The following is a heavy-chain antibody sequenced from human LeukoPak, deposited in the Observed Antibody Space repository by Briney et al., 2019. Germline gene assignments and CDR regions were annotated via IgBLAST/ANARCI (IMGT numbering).Heavy chain of an antibody. V-gene: IGHV3-30*15. Sequence: GGSLRLSCAASGFSFSTSAMHWVRQAPGKGLEWVAVMSYDGNYKHHADSVKGRLTISRDNSRNTLSLQMSSLRGEDTAVYYCASGSYHEHWGQGTLVTVSS. CDR3: ASGSYHEH. D-gene: IGHD1-26*01. CDR1: GFSFSTSA. J-gene: IGHJ4*02. CDR2: MSYDGNYK.